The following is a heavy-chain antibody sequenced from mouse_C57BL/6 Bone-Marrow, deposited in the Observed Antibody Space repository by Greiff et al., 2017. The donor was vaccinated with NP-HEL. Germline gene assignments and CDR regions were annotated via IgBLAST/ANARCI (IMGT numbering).Heavy chain of an antibody. D-gene: IGHD2-5*01. Sequence: VQLQQSGPELVKPGASVKISCKASGYTFTDYYMNWVTQSHGKSLEWIGDINPNNGGTSYNQKFKGKATLTVDKSSSTAYMELRSLTSEDSAVYYCARNYSNPYYYAMDYWGQGTSVTVSS. J-gene: IGHJ4*01. V-gene: IGHV1-26*01. CDR3: ARNYSNPYYYAMDY. CDR1: GYTFTDYY. CDR2: INPNNGGT.